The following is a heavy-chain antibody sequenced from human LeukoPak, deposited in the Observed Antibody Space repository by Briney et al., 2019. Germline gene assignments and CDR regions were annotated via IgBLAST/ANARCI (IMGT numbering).Heavy chain of an antibody. CDR2: IYYSGST. J-gene: IGHJ6*03. Sequence: SQTLSLTCTVSGGSISSGDYYWSWIRQPPGKGLEWIGYIYYSGSTYYNPSLKSQVTISVDTSKNQFSLKLSSVTAADTAVYYCARANPGGYYYYYYMDVWGKGTTVTVSS. V-gene: IGHV4-30-4*08. D-gene: IGHD1-14*01. CDR3: ARANPGGYYYYYYMDV. CDR1: GGSISSGDYY.